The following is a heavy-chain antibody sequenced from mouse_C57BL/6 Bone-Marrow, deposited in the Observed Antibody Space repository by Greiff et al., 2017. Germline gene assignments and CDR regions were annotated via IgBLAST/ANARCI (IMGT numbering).Heavy chain of an antibody. CDR1: GFTFSDAW. CDR2: IRNKGNNHAT. CDR3: TQFIKGY. J-gene: IGHJ2*01. V-gene: IGHV6-6*01. Sequence: EVMLVESGGGLVQPGGSMKLSCAASGFTFSDAWMDWVRQSPEKGLEWVAEIRNKGNNHATYYAESVKGSVTISRGDSKRSVNLQRNKLRAEDSGIYCCTQFIKGYWGQGTTLTVSS. D-gene: IGHD1-1*01.